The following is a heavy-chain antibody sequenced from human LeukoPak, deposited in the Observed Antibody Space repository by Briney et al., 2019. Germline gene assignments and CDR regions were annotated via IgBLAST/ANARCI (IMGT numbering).Heavy chain of an antibody. CDR3: ARVSFCSGSSCYAGHDY. CDR2: IIPIFGTA. J-gene: IGHJ4*02. CDR1: GGTFTSYA. V-gene: IGHV1-69*06. Sequence: SVKVSCKASGGTFTSYAISWVRQAPGQGLEWMGRIIPIFGTANYAQKFQGRVTITADKSTSTAYMELSSLRSEDTAVYYCARVSFCSGSSCYAGHDYWGQGTLVTVSS. D-gene: IGHD2-15*01.